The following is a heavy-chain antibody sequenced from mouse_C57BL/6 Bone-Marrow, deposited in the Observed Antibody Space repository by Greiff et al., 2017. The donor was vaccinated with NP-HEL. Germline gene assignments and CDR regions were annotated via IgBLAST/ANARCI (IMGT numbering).Heavy chain of an antibody. V-gene: IGHV5-17*01. CDR3: ARVYDGYPWFAY. CDR2: ISSGSSTI. J-gene: IGHJ3*01. CDR1: GFTFSDYG. Sequence: EVMLVESGGGLVKPGGSLKLSCAASGFTFSDYGMHWVRQAPEKGLEWVAYISSGSSTIYYADTVKGRFTISRDNANKTLILQMTSLRSEDTAMYYCARVYDGYPWFAYWGQGTLVTVSA. D-gene: IGHD2-3*01.